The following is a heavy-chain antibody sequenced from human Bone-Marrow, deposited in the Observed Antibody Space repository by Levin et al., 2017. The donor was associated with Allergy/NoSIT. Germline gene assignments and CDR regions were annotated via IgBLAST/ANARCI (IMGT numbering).Heavy chain of an antibody. CDR1: GFTFGHCA. Sequence: GGSLRLSCAASGFTFGHCAVHWVRQAPGKGLEWVAIISYDGSKKYYADSVKGRFTISRDNSKNTLYLQMNSLTAEDTAVYYCARNDYGDYYFDYWGQGTLVTVSS. J-gene: IGHJ4*02. V-gene: IGHV3-30-3*01. D-gene: IGHD4-17*01. CDR2: ISYDGSKK. CDR3: ARNDYGDYYFDY.